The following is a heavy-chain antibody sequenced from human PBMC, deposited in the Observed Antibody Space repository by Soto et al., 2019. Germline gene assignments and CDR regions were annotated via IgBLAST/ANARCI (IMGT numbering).Heavy chain of an antibody. V-gene: IGHV1-69*02. CDR3: ATNYGSGSTHFDN. Sequence: QVQLVQSGAEVKTPGSSVKVSCTASGDTFNFYTLSWVRQAPGQGLEWMGRIIPMLGMSNYAQKFQGRVTMIADKSTTTVYMVLSGLRSEDTALYYCATNYGSGSTHFDNWGQGTLVTVSS. CDR1: GDTFNFYT. D-gene: IGHD3-10*01. CDR2: IIPMLGMS. J-gene: IGHJ4*02.